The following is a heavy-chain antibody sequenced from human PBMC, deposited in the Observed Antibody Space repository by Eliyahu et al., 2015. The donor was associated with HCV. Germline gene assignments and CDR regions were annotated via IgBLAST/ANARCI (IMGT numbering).Heavy chain of an antibody. CDR3: AALGTPRYGDYQYFQH. CDR2: IVVGSGNT. Sequence: QMQLVQSGPEVKKPGTSVKVSCKASGFTFTSSAVQWVRQARGQRLEWIGWIVVGSGNTNYAQKFQERVTITRDMSTSTAYMELSSLRSEDTAVYYCAALGTPRYGDYQYFQHWGQGTLVTVSS. V-gene: IGHV1-58*01. J-gene: IGHJ1*01. CDR1: GFTFTSSA. D-gene: IGHD4-17*01.